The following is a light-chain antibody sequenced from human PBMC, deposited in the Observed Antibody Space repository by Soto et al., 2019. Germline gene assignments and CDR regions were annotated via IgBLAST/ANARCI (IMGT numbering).Light chain of an antibody. V-gene: IGKV3-15*01. Sequence: EMVMTQSPVTLSVSPGERATLSCRASQSVSNNLAWYQQKPGQAPRLLIYDASTRANGIPARFSGSGSGTEFTLTISSLQSEDFAVYYCQQYNKWPTYTFGQGTKLEIK. CDR3: QQYNKWPTYT. CDR2: DAS. J-gene: IGKJ2*01. CDR1: QSVSNN.